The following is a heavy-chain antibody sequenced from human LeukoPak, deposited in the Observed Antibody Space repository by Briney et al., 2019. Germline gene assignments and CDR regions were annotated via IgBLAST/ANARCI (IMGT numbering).Heavy chain of an antibody. Sequence: SETLSLTRTVSGGSISSGSYYGSWIRQPAGKGLEWIGRIYTSGSTNYNPSLKSRVTISVDTSKNQFSLKLSSATAADTAVYYCERHRPVVVIAGAFDIWGQGTMVTVSS. D-gene: IGHD2-21*01. CDR1: GGSISSGSYY. CDR3: ERHRPVVVIAGAFDI. V-gene: IGHV4-61*02. CDR2: IYTSGST. J-gene: IGHJ3*02.